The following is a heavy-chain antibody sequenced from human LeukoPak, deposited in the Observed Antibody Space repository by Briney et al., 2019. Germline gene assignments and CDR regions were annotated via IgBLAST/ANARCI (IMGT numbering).Heavy chain of an antibody. D-gene: IGHD3-3*01. Sequence: SWVRQPPGKGLEWIGYIYYSGSTYYNPSLKSRVTISVDTSKNQFSLKLSSVTAADTAVYYCARVPVLRFLEGVYYFDYWGQGTLVTVSS. V-gene: IGHV4-30-4*08. CDR3: ARVPVLRFLEGVYYFDY. CDR2: IYYSGST. J-gene: IGHJ4*02.